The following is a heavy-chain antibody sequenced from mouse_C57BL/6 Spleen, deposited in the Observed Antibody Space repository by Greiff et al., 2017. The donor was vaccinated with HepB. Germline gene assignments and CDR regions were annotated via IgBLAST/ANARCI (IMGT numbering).Heavy chain of an antibody. J-gene: IGHJ3*01. V-gene: IGHV1-5*01. CDR3: TRPLYGSSYMGSWFAY. Sequence: VQLQQSGTVLARPGASVKMSCKTSGYTFTSYWMHWVNQRPGQGLEWIGAIYPGNSDTSYNQKFKGKAKLTAVTSASTAYMELSSLTNEDSAVYYCTRPLYGSSYMGSWFAYWGQGTLVTVSA. CDR2: IYPGNSDT. CDR1: GYTFTSYW. D-gene: IGHD1-1*01.